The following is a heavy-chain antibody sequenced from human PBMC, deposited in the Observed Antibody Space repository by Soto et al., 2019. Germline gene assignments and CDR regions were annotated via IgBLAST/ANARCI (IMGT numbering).Heavy chain of an antibody. CDR3: AAGSGYCSSTSCYTNWFDP. V-gene: IGHV1-3*01. Sequence: ASVKVSCKASGYTFTSYAMHWVRQAPGQRLEWMGWINAGNGNTKYSQKFQGRVNITRDTSASTAYMELSSLRSEDTAVYYCAAGSGYCSSTSCYTNWFDPWGQGTLVTVSS. D-gene: IGHD2-2*02. CDR1: GYTFTSYA. CDR2: INAGNGNT. J-gene: IGHJ5*02.